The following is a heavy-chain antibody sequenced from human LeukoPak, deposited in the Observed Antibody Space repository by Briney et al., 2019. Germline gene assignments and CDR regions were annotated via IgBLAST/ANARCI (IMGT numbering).Heavy chain of an antibody. CDR3: ARIHNLELRRDDAFDI. J-gene: IGHJ3*02. Sequence: ASVKVSCKASGGTFSSYAISWVRQAPGQGLEWMGGIIPIFGTADYAQKFQGRVTITADESTSTVYMELSSLRSEDTAVYYCARIHNLELRRDDAFDIWGQGTMVTVSS. D-gene: IGHD1-7*01. V-gene: IGHV1-69*13. CDR2: IIPIFGTA. CDR1: GGTFSSYA.